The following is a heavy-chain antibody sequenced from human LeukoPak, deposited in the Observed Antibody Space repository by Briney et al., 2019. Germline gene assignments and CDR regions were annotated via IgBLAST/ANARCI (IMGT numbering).Heavy chain of an antibody. CDR3: ARGRDGYNFLNRGEYYYFDY. CDR1: GGSISSSNYY. CDR2: IYYSGST. J-gene: IGHJ4*02. Sequence: SETLSLTCTVSGGSISSSNYYWDWIRQPPGKGLEWIGNIYYSGSTYYNPSLKSRVTISVDTSKNQFSLKLNSVTAADTAVYYCARGRDGYNFLNRGEYYYFDYWGQGTLVTVSS. D-gene: IGHD5-24*01. V-gene: IGHV4-39*01.